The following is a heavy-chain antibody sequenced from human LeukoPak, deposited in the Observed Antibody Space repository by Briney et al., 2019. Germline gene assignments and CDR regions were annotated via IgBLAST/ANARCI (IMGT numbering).Heavy chain of an antibody. J-gene: IGHJ4*02. Sequence: SETLSLTCPVSGGSVGGLYWTWMRQPTAGEVQGIGFIFSSGGNNYHPSLKSRVAISTDTSKNQVSLRVTSVTAADTAVYYCTTVGAYTSGCYNIWGQGTLVSVSS. CDR2: IFSSGGN. CDR3: TTVGAYTSGCYNI. CDR1: GGSVGGLY. D-gene: IGHD6-19*01. V-gene: IGHV4-4*09.